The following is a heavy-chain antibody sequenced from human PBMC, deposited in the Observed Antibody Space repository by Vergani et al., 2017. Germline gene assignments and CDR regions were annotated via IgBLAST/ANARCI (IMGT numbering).Heavy chain of an antibody. Sequence: EVQLLESGGGLVQPGGSLRLSCAASGFTFSSYAMSWVRQAPGKGLEWVSAISGSGGSTYYADSVKGRFTISRDNSKNRLYLQMNSLRAEDTAVYYCAKDRRGVVPAAINFDYWGQGTLVTVSS. CDR3: AKDRRGVVPAAINFDY. D-gene: IGHD2-2*01. V-gene: IGHV3-23*01. CDR2: ISGSGGST. CDR1: GFTFSSYA. J-gene: IGHJ4*02.